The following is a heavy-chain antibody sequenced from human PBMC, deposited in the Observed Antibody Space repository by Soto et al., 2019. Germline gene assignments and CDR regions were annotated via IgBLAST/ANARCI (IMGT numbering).Heavy chain of an antibody. V-gene: IGHV4-31*03. D-gene: IGHD3-22*01. Sequence: PSETLSLTCTVSGDSISSNGYYWSWIRQHPGKGLEWIGYIYYSGSTYYNPSLKSRVAISVDTSKNQFSLKLSSVTAADTAVYYCARVGSGGNYYDSSGYSGSRYFDYWGQGTLVTVSS. CDR2: IYYSGST. CDR3: ARVGSGGNYYDSSGYSGSRYFDY. J-gene: IGHJ4*02. CDR1: GDSISSNGYY.